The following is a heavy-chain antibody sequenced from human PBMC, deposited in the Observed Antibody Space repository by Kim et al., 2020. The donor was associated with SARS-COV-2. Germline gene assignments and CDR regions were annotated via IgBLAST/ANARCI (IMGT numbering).Heavy chain of an antibody. D-gene: IGHD5-12*01. J-gene: IGHJ6*01. V-gene: IGHV3-30*04. CDR3: AKIGEIVATSYYYYYYG. Sequence: GGSLRLSCAASGFTFSSYAMHWVRQAPGKGLEWVAVISYDGSNKYYADSVKGRFTISRDNSKNTLYLQMNSLRAEDTAVYYCAKIGEIVATSYYYYYYG. CDR2: ISYDGSNK. CDR1: GFTFSSYA.